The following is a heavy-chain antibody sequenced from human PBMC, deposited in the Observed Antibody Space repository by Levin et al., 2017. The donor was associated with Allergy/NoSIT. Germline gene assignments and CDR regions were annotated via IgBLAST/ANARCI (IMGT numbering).Heavy chain of an antibody. CDR1: GFTFSSYA. V-gene: IGHV3-30*04. D-gene: IGHD6-19*01. CDR3: ARDRSIAVASYYSDYGMDG. CDR2: ISYDGSNK. J-gene: IGHJ6*02. Sequence: GESLKISCAASGFTFSSYAMHWVRQAPGKGLEWVAVISYDGSNKYYADSVKGRFTISRDNSKNTLYLQMNSLRAEDTAVYYCARDRSIAVASYYSDYGMDGWGQGTTVTVSS.